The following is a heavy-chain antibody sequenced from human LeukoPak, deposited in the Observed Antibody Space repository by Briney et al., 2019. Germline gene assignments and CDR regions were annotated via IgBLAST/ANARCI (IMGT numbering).Heavy chain of an antibody. V-gene: IGHV1-2*02. Sequence: GASVKISCKASGYTFTGNYVHWVRQALGQGLEWMGWINPNSGTTTYAQNFQGRVILTRDTSITTAYLELRRLTSDDTAVYSYVRGDFGSGSHFDSWGQGTLVTVSS. CDR3: VRGDFGSGSHFDS. CDR2: INPNSGTT. D-gene: IGHD3-10*01. CDR1: GYTFTGNY. J-gene: IGHJ4*02.